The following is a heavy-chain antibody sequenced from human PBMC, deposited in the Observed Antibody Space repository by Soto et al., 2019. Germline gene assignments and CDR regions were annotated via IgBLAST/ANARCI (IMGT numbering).Heavy chain of an antibody. CDR2: IYWDGGE. Sequence: QITLKESGPALVKPTQTLTLTCSFSGFSLSASGAGVGWIRQPPGKALERLALIYWDGGERYSPSLKSRLTVTKDTSINHVVLTLTNVDPVDTGTYYWAHCTYGGSGYYWDSWGQGTLVTVSS. V-gene: IGHV2-5*02. J-gene: IGHJ4*02. CDR3: AHCTYGGSGYYWDS. D-gene: IGHD6-19*01. CDR1: GFSLSASGAG.